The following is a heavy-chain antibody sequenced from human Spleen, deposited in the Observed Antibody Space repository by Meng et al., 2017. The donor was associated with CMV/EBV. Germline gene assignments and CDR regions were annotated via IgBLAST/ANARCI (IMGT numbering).Heavy chain of an antibody. CDR3: AILGAARDDY. D-gene: IGHD6-6*01. Sequence: EGQRLEAGGGLVRPGGSLGLSCAASGFTFSSYGMGWVRQDPGKGLEWVSSISGSGDNTYFADSVKGRFTISRDNSKNTLYLQMNSLRAEDTALYYCAILGAARDDYWGQGTLVTVSS. J-gene: IGHJ4*02. CDR2: ISGSGDNT. V-gene: IGHV3-23*01. CDR1: GFTFSSYG.